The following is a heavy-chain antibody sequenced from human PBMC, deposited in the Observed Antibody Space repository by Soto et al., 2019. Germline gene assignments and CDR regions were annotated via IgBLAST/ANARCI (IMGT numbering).Heavy chain of an antibody. CDR2: IYHSGAT. V-gene: IGHV4-59*03. D-gene: IGHD3-9*01. J-gene: IGHJ6*02. CDR3: ARLCLTGPPVKYHHYGLEV. Sequence: PSETLSLTCTVSGGSFTGYYWSLIRQPPGKGLEFIGYIYHSGATGYTPSLKSRVTISVDKSENQFSLQMRSVSAADTAMYFCARLCLTGPPVKYHHYGLEVWGQGATVTVSS. CDR1: GGSFTGYY.